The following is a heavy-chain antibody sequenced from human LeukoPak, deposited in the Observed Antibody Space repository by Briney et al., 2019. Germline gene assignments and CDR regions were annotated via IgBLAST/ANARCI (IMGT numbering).Heavy chain of an antibody. CDR1: GGSFSGYY. V-gene: IGHV4-34*01. J-gene: IGHJ4*02. Sequence: SETLSLTCAVYGGSFSGYYWSWIRQPPGKGLEWIGEINHSGSTNYNPSLQSRVTISVDTSKNQFSLKLSSVTAADTAVYYCATLTSVEMAHTPDDYWGQGTLVTVSS. CDR2: INHSGST. CDR3: ATLTSVEMAHTPDDY. D-gene: IGHD5-24*01.